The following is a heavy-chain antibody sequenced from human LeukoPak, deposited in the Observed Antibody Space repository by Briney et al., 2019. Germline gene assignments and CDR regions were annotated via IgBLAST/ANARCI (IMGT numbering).Heavy chain of an antibody. D-gene: IGHD3-22*01. J-gene: IGHJ4*02. CDR3: ARHYDSSAYWYYFDY. Sequence: SETLSLTCTVSGGSISSYYWSWIRQPPGKGLEWIGYIYYSGSTNYNPSLKSRVTISVDTSKNQFSLKLSSVTAADTAVYYCARHYDSSAYWYYFDYWDQGTLVTVSS. CDR2: IYYSGST. V-gene: IGHV4-59*08. CDR1: GGSISSYY.